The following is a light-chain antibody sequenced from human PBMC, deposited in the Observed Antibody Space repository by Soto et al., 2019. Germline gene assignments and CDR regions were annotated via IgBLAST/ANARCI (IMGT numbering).Light chain of an antibody. CDR3: QQYNCYPYT. J-gene: IGKJ2*01. CDR2: KAS. V-gene: IGKV1-5*03. Sequence: DIQMTQSPSTLSASVGDRVTITCRASQGISSWLAWYQQKPGKAPMLLIYKASSLESGVPSRFSGSGSGTEFTLTISSLQPDDFATYYCQQYNCYPYTFGQGTKLEIK. CDR1: QGISSW.